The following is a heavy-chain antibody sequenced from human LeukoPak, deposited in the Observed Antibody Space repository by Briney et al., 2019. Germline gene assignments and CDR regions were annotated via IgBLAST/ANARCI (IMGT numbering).Heavy chain of an antibody. CDR2: INHSGST. J-gene: IGHJ4*02. CDR1: GGSFSGYY. Sequence: SETLSLTCAVYGGSFSGYYWSWIRQPPGKGLEWIGEINHSGSTNYNPSLKSRVTISVDTSKNQFSLKLSSMTAADTAVYYCARLKRYYGSGSYYKTFDYWGQGTLVTVSS. D-gene: IGHD3-10*01. CDR3: ARLKRYYGSGSYYKTFDY. V-gene: IGHV4-34*01.